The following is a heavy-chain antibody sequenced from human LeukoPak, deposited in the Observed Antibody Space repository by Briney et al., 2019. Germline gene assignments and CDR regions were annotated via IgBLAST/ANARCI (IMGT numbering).Heavy chain of an antibody. V-gene: IGHV4-61*02. J-gene: IGHJ6*03. CDR2: IYTSGST. Sequence: SQTLSLTCTVSGGSISSGSYYWSWIRQPAGKGLEWIGRIYTSGSTNYNPSLKSRVTISVDTSKNQFSLKLSSVTAADTAVYYCARGGTGGTYYYYYYMDVWGKGTTVTVSS. D-gene: IGHD6-13*01. CDR1: GGSISSGSYY. CDR3: ARGGTGGTYYYYYYMDV.